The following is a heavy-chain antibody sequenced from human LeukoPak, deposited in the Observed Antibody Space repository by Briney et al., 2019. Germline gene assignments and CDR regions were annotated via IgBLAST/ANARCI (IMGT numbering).Heavy chain of an antibody. Sequence: GGSLRLSCAASGFTFSTYVIHWVRQAPGKGLEWVAVIWYDGSNKNYADSVKGRFTISRDNSKNTLYLQMDSLRAEDTAVYYCARDGYSSSWFDYWGQGTLVTVSS. CDR1: GFTFSTYV. CDR3: ARDGYSSSWFDY. V-gene: IGHV3-33*01. J-gene: IGHJ4*02. CDR2: IWYDGSNK. D-gene: IGHD6-13*01.